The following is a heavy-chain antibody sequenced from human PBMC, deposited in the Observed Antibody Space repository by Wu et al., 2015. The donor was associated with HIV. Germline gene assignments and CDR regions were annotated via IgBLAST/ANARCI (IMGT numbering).Heavy chain of an antibody. Sequence: QAQLFQSGAEVKTPGSSVKLSCKASGGTLSSYAISWVRQTDEHGLEWLGRIIPIFDRVNYAQKFQGRLTITADESTSTVYMELSGLKSEDTAVYFCAREVPPPYYDFWSGYSYYMDVWGKGTTVTVSS. CDR2: IIPIFDRV. D-gene: IGHD3-3*01. CDR3: AREVPPPYYDFWSGYSYYMDV. V-gene: IGHV1-69*13. CDR1: GGTLSSYA. J-gene: IGHJ6*03.